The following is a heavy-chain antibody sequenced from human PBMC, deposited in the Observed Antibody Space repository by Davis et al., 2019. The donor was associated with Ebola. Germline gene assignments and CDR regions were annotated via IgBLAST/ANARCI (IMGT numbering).Heavy chain of an antibody. Sequence: GESLKISCQGSGYSFTSYWIAWVRQMPGKGLEWMGIIYPGDSDTKYSPSFQGQVSFSADKSISTAFLHWSSLKASDTAMYYCARSDSNYVSPFDIWGQGTMVTVSS. CDR3: ARSDSNYVSPFDI. CDR1: GYSFTSYW. V-gene: IGHV5-51*01. CDR2: IYPGDSDT. J-gene: IGHJ3*02. D-gene: IGHD4-11*01.